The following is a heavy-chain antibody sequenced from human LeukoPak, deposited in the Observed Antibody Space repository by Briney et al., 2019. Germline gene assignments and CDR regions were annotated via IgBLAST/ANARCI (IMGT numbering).Heavy chain of an antibody. CDR1: GFTFGSYS. V-gene: IGHV3-64*02. J-gene: IGHJ2*01. Sequence: PGGSLRLSCAASGFTFGSYSMHWVRQAPGKGPEFVSVIGGDGLTTFYADSVKDRFTISRDNSKSTLYLEMGSLRAEDMAVYYCAREGGGSGLWYYDLWGRDTLVTVSS. D-gene: IGHD1-26*01. CDR2: IGGDGLTT. CDR3: AREGGGSGLWYYDL.